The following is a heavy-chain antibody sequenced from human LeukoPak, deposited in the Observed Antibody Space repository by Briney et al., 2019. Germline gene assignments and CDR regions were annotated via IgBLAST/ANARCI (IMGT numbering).Heavy chain of an antibody. D-gene: IGHD2-2*01. Sequence: SETLSLTCAVYGGSFSGYYWSWIRQPPGKGLEWIGEINHSGSTNYNPSLKSRVTISVDTSKNQFSLKLSSVTAADTAVYYCAISSHCSSTSYYVRLGYWGQGTLVTVSS. V-gene: IGHV4-34*01. CDR3: AISSHCSSTSYYVRLGY. J-gene: IGHJ4*02. CDR1: GGSFSGYY. CDR2: INHSGST.